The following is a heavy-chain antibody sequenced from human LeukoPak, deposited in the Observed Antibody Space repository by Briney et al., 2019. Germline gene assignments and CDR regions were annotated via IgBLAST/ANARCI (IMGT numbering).Heavy chain of an antibody. V-gene: IGHV1-2*02. D-gene: IGHD1-26*01. J-gene: IGHJ4*02. CDR1: GYTFTGYY. CDR3: ARAGATLVYVKYYFDY. Sequence: ASVKDSCKASGYTFTGYYMHWVRQAPGQGLEWMGWINPNSGGTNYAQKFQGRVTMTRDTSISTAYMELSRLRSDDTAVYYCARAGATLVYVKYYFDYWGQGTLVTVSS. CDR2: INPNSGGT.